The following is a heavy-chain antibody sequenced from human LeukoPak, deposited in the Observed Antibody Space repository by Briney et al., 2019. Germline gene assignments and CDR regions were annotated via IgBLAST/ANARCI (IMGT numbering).Heavy chain of an antibody. CDR2: ISYDGSNK. J-gene: IGHJ4*02. CDR3: ARADCSSTSCYTVDC. D-gene: IGHD2-2*02. V-gene: IGHV3-30*01. CDR1: GFTFSSYA. Sequence: GGSLRLSCAASGFTFSSYAMHWVRQAPGKGLEWVAVISYDGSNKYYADSVKGRFTISRDNPKNTLYLQMNSLRAGDTAVYYCARADCSSTSCYTVDCWGQGTLVTVSS.